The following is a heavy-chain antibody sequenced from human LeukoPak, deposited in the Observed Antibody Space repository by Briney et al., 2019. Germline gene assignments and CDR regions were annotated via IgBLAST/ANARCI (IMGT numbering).Heavy chain of an antibody. CDR1: GGSFSGYY. V-gene: IGHV4-59*01. J-gene: IGHJ4*02. Sequence: SETLSLTCAVYGGSFSGYYCSWIRQPPGKGLEWIGYIYYSGTTNYNPSLKSRVTIAVDTSKNQFSLKLSSVTAADTAVYYCARHSSLAHFDHWGQGSLVTVSS. CDR2: IYYSGTT. CDR3: ARHSSLAHFDH.